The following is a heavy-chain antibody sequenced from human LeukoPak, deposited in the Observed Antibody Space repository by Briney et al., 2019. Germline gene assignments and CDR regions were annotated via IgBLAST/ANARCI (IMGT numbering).Heavy chain of an antibody. V-gene: IGHV1-2*02. CDR3: ASSSSWTDYYFDY. CDR2: IDPNIGDT. Sequence: ASVKVSCKASGDTFTGYNMHWVRQAPGQGLEWMGWIDPNIGDTNYAQKFQGRVTMTRDTSISTVYMELRRLRSDDTAVYYCASSSSWTDYYFDYWGQGTLVIVSS. J-gene: IGHJ4*02. D-gene: IGHD3/OR15-3a*01. CDR1: GDTFTGYN.